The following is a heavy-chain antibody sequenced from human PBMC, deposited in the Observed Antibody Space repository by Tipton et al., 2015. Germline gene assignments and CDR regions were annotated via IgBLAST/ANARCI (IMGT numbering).Heavy chain of an antibody. D-gene: IGHD4-17*01. CDR2: LSYSGKT. CDR3: VRSRYTVTPDS. Sequence: TLSLTCTVSGGSISNSNYYWGWIRQPPGKGLEWIGSLSYSGKTDYNPPLRSRVTISVDTPKNQFSLTVTSVTAADTAVYYCVRSRYTVTPDSWGQGTLVTVSS. CDR1: GGSISNSNYY. V-gene: IGHV4-39*07. J-gene: IGHJ4*02.